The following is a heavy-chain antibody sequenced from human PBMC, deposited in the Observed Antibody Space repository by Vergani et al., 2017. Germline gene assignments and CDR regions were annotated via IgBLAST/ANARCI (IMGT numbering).Heavy chain of an antibody. D-gene: IGHD3-16*02. J-gene: IGHJ3*02. Sequence: EVQLVESGGGLVQPGGSLRLSCAASGFTVSSNYMSWVRQAPGKGLEWVSVIGTAGDTYYPGSVKGRFTISRENAKNSLYLQMNSLRAGDTAVYYCARGSADDYVWGSYREHAFDIWGQGTMVTVSS. CDR2: IGTAGDT. CDR3: ARGSADDYVWGSYREHAFDI. V-gene: IGHV3-13*01. CDR1: GFTVSSNY.